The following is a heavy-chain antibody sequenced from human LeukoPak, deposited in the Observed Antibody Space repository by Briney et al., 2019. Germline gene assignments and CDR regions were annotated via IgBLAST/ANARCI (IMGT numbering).Heavy chain of an antibody. D-gene: IGHD6-19*01. CDR3: ARDRGYSSHDY. V-gene: IGHV4-4*07. CDR2: ISTSGST. J-gene: IGHJ4*02. CDR1: GDAISSYY. Sequence: SETLSLTCTVSGDAISSYYWSWIRQPAGKGLEWIGRISTSGSTNYNPSLKSRVTMSVDTSKSQFSLKLSSVTAADTAVYYCARDRGYSSHDYWGQGTLVTVSS.